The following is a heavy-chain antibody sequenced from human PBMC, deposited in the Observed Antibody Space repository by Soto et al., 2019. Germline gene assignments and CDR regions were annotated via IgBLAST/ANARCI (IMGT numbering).Heavy chain of an antibody. D-gene: IGHD6-19*01. V-gene: IGHV1-3*05. Sequence: QVQLVQSGAEEKKPGASVKVSCKASGYTFTAYAMHWVRQAPGQRLEWMGWINAGNGNTKNSQKFQGRVTITRDTSASTAYMELSSLRSEDTAVYYCARAVAVPADFDYWGQGTLVTVSS. CDR3: ARAVAVPADFDY. J-gene: IGHJ4*02. CDR1: GYTFTAYA. CDR2: INAGNGNT.